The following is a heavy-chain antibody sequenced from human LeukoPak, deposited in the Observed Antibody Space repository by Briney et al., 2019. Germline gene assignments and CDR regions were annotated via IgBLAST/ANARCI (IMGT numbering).Heavy chain of an antibody. V-gene: IGHV3-7*03. D-gene: IGHD3-10*01. CDR2: IKQDGSEK. Sequence: PGGSLRLSCAASGFTFSSYWMSWVRQAPGKGLEWVANIKQDGSEKYYVDSVKGRFTISRDNAKNSLYLQMNSLRAEDTALYYCAKDAVYGSGGEGYYFDYWGQGTLVTVSS. CDR3: AKDAVYGSGGEGYYFDY. CDR1: GFTFSSYW. J-gene: IGHJ4*02.